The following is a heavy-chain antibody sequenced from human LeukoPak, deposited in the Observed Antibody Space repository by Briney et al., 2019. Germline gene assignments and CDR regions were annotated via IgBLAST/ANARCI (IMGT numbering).Heavy chain of an antibody. CDR2: IYYSGST. D-gene: IGHD2-2*01. J-gene: IGHJ4*02. CDR3: ARQDIVVVPSKPFDY. Sequence: SETLSLTCTVSGGSISGSSYYWGWIRQPPGKGLEWIGSIYYSGSTYYNPSLKSRVTTSVDTSKNQFSLKLSSVTAADTAVYYCARQDIVVVPSKPFDYWGQGTLVTVSS. CDR1: GGSISGSSYY. V-gene: IGHV4-39*01.